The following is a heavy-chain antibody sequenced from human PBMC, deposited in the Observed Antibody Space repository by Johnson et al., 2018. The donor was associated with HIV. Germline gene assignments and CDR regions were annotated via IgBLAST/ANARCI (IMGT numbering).Heavy chain of an antibody. CDR3: TTLGWYDAFDI. Sequence: VQLVESGGGLVKPGGSLRLSCAASGFTFSSYAMSWVRQAPGKGLEWVSAISGSGGSTYYADSVKGRFTISRDNAKNSLYLQVNSLKTEDTAVYYCTTLGWYDAFDIWGQGTMVTVSS. CDR2: ISGSGGST. J-gene: IGHJ3*02. D-gene: IGHD6-19*01. CDR1: GFTFSSYA. V-gene: IGHV3-23*04.